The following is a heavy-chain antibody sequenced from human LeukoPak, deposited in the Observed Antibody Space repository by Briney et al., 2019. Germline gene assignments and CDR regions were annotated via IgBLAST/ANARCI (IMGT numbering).Heavy chain of an antibody. CDR2: INPNSGGT. V-gene: IGHV1-2*02. J-gene: IGHJ4*02. CDR1: GYTFTGYY. CDR3: ARGARRVQRELLRRDDPNFDY. D-gene: IGHD1-26*01. Sequence: ASVKVSCKASGYTFTGYYMHWVRQAPGQGLEWMGWINPNSGGTNYAQKFQGRVTMTRDTSISTAYMELSRLRSEDTAVYYCARGARRVQRELLRRDDPNFDYWGQGTLVTVSS.